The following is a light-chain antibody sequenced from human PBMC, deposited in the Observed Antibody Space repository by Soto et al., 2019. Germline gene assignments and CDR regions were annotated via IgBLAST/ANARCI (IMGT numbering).Light chain of an antibody. CDR2: DVT. CDR1: SSDVGGYNY. CDR3: TSYTTSSPYLV. J-gene: IGLJ3*02. Sequence: QSALTQPASVSGSPGQSITISCTGTSSDVGGYNYVSWYQHHPGKALKLMIYDVTNRPSGVSNRFSGSKSGNTASLTISGLQAEYEADYYCTSYTTSSPYLVFGGGTKLTVL. V-gene: IGLV2-14*03.